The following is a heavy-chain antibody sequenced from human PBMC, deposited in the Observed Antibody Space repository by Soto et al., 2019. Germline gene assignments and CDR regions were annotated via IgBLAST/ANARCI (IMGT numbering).Heavy chain of an antibody. V-gene: IGHV4-34*01. CDR2: INHSGST. D-gene: IGHD3-10*01. J-gene: IGHJ6*02. CDR3: ARGAYYYGSGSYYKSSNYYYYYGMDV. Sequence: PSETLSLTCAAYGGSFSGYFWSWIRQPPGKGLEWIGEINHSGSTNYNPSLKSRVTISVDTSKNQFSLKLSSVTAADTAVYYCARGAYYYGSGSYYKSSNYYYYYGMDVWGQGTTVTVSS. CDR1: GGSFSGYF.